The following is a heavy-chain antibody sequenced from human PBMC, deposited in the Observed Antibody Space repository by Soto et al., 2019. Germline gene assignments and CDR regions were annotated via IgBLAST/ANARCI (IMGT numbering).Heavy chain of an antibody. D-gene: IGHD3-3*01. CDR2: ISAYNGNA. Sequence: APVKVSCKASGYTFTSYGISWVRQAPGQGVERMGGISAYNGNANYAQKLQGRVTMTTDTSTSTAYMELRSLRSDDTAVYYCARESGPITIFGVAEARRFDPWGQGTLVTVSS. CDR3: ARESGPITIFGVAEARRFDP. V-gene: IGHV1-18*04. J-gene: IGHJ5*02. CDR1: GYTFTSYG.